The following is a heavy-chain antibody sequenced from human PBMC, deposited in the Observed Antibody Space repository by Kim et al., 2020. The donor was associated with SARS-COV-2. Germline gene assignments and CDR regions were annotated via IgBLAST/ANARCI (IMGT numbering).Heavy chain of an antibody. CDR1: GFTFDDYA. Sequence: GGSLRLSCAASGFTFDDYAMHWVRQAPGKGLEWVSLISWDGGSTYYADSVKGRFTISRDNSKNSLYLQMNSLRAEDTALYYCAKDMSNNFYRYTLEIGWRIAAAGTWRGGMDVWGQGTTVTVSS. CDR3: AKDMSNNFYRYTLEIGWRIAAAGTWRGGMDV. D-gene: IGHD6-13*01. CDR2: ISWDGGST. V-gene: IGHV3-43D*03. J-gene: IGHJ6*02.